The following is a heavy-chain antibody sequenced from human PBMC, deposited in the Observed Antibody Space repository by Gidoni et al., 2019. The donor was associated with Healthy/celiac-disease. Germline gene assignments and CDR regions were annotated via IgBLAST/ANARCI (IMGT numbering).Heavy chain of an antibody. J-gene: IGHJ6*02. V-gene: IGHV1-46*01. D-gene: IGHD3-10*01. Sequence: QVQLVQSGAEVKKPGASVKVSCKASGYTFTSYYMHWVRPAPGQGLEWMGIINPSGGSTSYAQKFQGRVTMTRDTSTSTVYMELSSLRSEDTAVYYCARDPGAGMVRGGPRGWYYYGMDVWGQGTTVTVSS. CDR1: GYTFTSYY. CDR3: ARDPGAGMVRGGPRGWYYYGMDV. CDR2: INPSGGST.